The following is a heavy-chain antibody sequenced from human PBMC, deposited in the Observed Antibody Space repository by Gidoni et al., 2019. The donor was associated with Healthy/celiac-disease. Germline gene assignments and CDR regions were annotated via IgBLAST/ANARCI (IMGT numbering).Heavy chain of an antibody. V-gene: IGHV3-33*01. CDR3: ARVLGCSVGSCYYPYYYYGMDV. Sequence: QVQQVESGGGVVQPGRSLRLAGAASGFHFSSDGLHWVRQAPGKGLEWVAVIWYDVSNKYYADSVKGRFPISRDNSKNTLYLQMNSLRAEDTAVSYCARVLGCSVGSCYYPYYYYGMDVWGQGTTVTVSS. D-gene: IGHD2-15*01. CDR2: IWYDVSNK. J-gene: IGHJ6*02. CDR1: GFHFSSDG.